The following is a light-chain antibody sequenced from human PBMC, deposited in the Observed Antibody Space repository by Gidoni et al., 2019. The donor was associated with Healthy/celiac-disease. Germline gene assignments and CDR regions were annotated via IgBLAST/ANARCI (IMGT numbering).Light chain of an antibody. CDR1: SSNIGSNT. CDR2: SNN. Sequence: QSVPPQPPSASGTPGQRVTISCSGSSSNIGSNTVNWYQQLPGTAPKLLIYSNNQRPSGVPDRFSGSKSGTSASLAISGLQSEDEADYYCAAWDDSLNGYWVFGGGTKLTVL. V-gene: IGLV1-44*01. J-gene: IGLJ3*02. CDR3: AAWDDSLNGYWV.